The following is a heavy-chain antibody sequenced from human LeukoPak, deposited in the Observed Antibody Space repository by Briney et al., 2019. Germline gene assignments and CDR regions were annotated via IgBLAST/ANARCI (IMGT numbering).Heavy chain of an antibody. Sequence: GGSLRLSXAASGFTFSDYYMSWIRQAPGKGLEWVSYISSSGSTIYYADSVKGRFTISRDNAKNSLYLQMNSLRAEDTAVYYCASGYDYVWGSYPSHFDYWGQGTLVTVSS. V-gene: IGHV3-11*04. CDR3: ASGYDYVWGSYPSHFDY. D-gene: IGHD3-16*01. J-gene: IGHJ4*02. CDR2: ISSSGSTI. CDR1: GFTFSDYY.